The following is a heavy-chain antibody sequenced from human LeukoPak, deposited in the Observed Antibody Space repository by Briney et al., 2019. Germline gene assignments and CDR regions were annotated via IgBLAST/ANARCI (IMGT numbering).Heavy chain of an antibody. J-gene: IGHJ4*02. CDR3: AKLDGIVGLDS. CDR2: ISTSGTTK. V-gene: IGHV3-48*03. Sequence: GWSLRLSCAASGFTFSSYEMNWVRQAPGKGLEWVSYISTSGTTKYYADSVKGRFTISRDNAKNSLYLQMNSLRAEDTAVYYCAKLDGIVGLDSWGQGTLVTVSS. D-gene: IGHD1-26*01. CDR1: GFTFSSYE.